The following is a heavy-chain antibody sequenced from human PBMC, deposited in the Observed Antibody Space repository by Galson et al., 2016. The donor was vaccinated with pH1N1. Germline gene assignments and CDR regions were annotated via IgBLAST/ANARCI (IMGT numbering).Heavy chain of an antibody. V-gene: IGHV3-33*01. CDR2: IWHDGSNE. Sequence: SLRLSCAASGLSISDYGMYWVRQAPGKGLEWVAVIWHDGSNEKYGDSARGRFTISRDNSKNTLYLQMRSLRVDDTAVYYCARDYCSGYYCRSFDLWGQGTLVTVSS. J-gene: IGHJ4*02. CDR3: ARDYCSGYYCRSFDL. CDR1: GLSISDYG. D-gene: IGHD3-22*01.